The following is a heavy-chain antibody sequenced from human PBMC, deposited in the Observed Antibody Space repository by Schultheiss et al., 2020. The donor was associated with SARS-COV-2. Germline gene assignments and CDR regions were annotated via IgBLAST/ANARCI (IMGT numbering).Heavy chain of an antibody. D-gene: IGHD6-6*01. CDR3: AGLGAARTAFDY. Sequence: SETLSLTCTVSGGSISSGGYYWSWIRQHPGKGLEWIGYIYYSGSTYYNPSLKSRVTISVDTSKNQFSLRLSSVTAADTAVYYCAGLGAARTAFDYWGPGGGVTVSS. V-gene: IGHV4-31*03. J-gene: IGHJ4*02. CDR1: GGSISSGGYY. CDR2: IYYSGST.